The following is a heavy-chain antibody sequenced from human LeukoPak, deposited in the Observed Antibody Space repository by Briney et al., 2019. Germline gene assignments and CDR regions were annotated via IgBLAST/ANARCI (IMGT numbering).Heavy chain of an antibody. V-gene: IGHV3-48*01. CDR1: GFTFSSYS. Sequence: GGSLRLSCAASGFTFSSYSMNWVRQAPGKGLEWVSYISSSSSTIYYADSVKGRFTISRDNAKNSLYLQMNSLRAEDTAVYYCASDRSSWLGPRSYYGMAVWGQGTTVTVSS. J-gene: IGHJ6*02. CDR2: ISSSSSTI. CDR3: ASDRSSWLGPRSYYGMAV. D-gene: IGHD5-24*01.